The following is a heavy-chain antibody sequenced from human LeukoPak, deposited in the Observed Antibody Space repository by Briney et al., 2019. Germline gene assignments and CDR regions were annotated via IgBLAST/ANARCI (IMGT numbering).Heavy chain of an antibody. J-gene: IGHJ4*02. Sequence: GSLRLSCAASGFTFSSYAMHWVRQAPGKGLEYVSAISSNGGSTYYANSVKGRFTISRDNSKSTLYLQMGSLRAEDMAVYYCARDWLEYSSSWTYFDYWGQGTLVTVSS. CDR2: ISSNGGST. D-gene: IGHD6-13*01. CDR1: GFTFSSYA. V-gene: IGHV3-64*01. CDR3: ARDWLEYSSSWTYFDY.